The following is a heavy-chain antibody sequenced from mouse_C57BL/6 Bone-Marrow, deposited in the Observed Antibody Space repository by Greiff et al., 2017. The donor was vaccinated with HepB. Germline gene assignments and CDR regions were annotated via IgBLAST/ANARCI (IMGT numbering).Heavy chain of an antibody. CDR1: GFTFSSYG. CDR2: ISSGGSYT. Sequence: EVKLVESGGDLVKPGGSLKLSCAASGFTFSSYGMSWVRQTPDKRLEWVATISSGGSYTYYPDSVKGRFTISRDNAKNTLYLQMSSLKSEDTAMYYCARPLITTVVAGFDYWGQGTTLTVSS. J-gene: IGHJ2*01. V-gene: IGHV5-6*02. CDR3: ARPLITTVVAGFDY. D-gene: IGHD1-1*01.